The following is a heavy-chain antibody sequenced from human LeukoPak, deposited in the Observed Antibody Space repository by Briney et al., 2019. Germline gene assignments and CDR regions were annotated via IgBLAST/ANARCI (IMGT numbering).Heavy chain of an antibody. Sequence: KPSETLSLTCTVSGGSISSYYWSWIRQPPGKGLEWIGYIYYSGSTNYNPSLKSRVTISVDTSKNQFSLKLSSVTAADTAVYYCARDQYYYDSSGYLFDYWGQGTLVTVSS. CDR1: GGSISSYY. CDR2: IYYSGST. D-gene: IGHD3-22*01. V-gene: IGHV4-59*01. CDR3: ARDQYYYDSSGYLFDY. J-gene: IGHJ4*02.